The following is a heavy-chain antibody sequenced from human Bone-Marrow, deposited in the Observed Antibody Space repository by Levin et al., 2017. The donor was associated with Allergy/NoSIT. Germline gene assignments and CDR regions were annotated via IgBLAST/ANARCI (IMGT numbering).Heavy chain of an antibody. CDR1: GFSFSSYA. D-gene: IGHD2-15*01. CDR3: ARDCGGSWYSSNF. Sequence: GGSLRLSCAASGFSFSSYAMAWVRQAPGEGLEWVSAISGDGVNTFHADSVKGRFTISRDNSKNILFLQMNSLRAEDTALYYCARDCGGSWYSSNFWGQGTLVTVSS. V-gene: IGHV3-23*01. J-gene: IGHJ4*02. CDR2: ISGDGVNT.